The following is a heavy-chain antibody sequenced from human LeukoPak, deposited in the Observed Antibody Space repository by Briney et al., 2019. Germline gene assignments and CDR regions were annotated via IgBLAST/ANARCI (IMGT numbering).Heavy chain of an antibody. V-gene: IGHV4-34*01. Sequence: LEWIGEINLVGSTNYNPSLKSRVTISVDTSKNQFSLKLSSVTAVDTAVYYCARGRPGSITMVRGVIKGYFGYWGQGTLVTVSS. D-gene: IGHD3-10*01. CDR3: ARGRPGSITMVRGVIKGYFGY. J-gene: IGHJ4*02. CDR2: INLVGST.